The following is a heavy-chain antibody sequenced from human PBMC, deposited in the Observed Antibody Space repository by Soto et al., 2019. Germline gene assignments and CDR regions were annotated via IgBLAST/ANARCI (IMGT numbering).Heavy chain of an antibody. CDR1: GDSISSGSYY. Sequence: PSETLSLTCTVSGDSISSGSYYWSWIRQHPGKGLEWIGYIYYSGSTYYNPSLKSRVTISVDTSKNQFSLKLSSVTAADTAVYYCARGLSTHIAVAGMGYFDSWGQGTLVTVSS. V-gene: IGHV4-31*03. CDR2: IYYSGST. CDR3: ARGLSTHIAVAGMGYFDS. D-gene: IGHD6-19*01. J-gene: IGHJ4*02.